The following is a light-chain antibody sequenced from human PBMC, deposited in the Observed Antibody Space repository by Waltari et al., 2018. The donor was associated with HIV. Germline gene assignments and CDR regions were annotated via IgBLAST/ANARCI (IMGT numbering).Light chain of an antibody. CDR1: NIGDKS. CDR3: QVWDTTTDQYV. J-gene: IGLJ1*01. V-gene: IGLV3-21*04. CDR2: YDT. Sequence: YALTQPPSVSVAPGRTARIACEGNNIGDKSVHWYQQKPGQAPILVIYYDTDRPSGIPERFSGSNSGNTASLIISRVEAGDEADYYCQVWDTTTDQYVFGTGTIVTV.